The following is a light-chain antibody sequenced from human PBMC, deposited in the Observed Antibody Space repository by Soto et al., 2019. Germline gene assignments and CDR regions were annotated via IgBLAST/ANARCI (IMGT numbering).Light chain of an antibody. V-gene: IGKV3-20*01. J-gene: IGKJ4*01. Sequence: EIVLTQSPGTLSLSPGERATLSCRASRSVSSSYLAWYQQKPGQAPRLLIYGASSRATGIPDRFSGSGSGTDFTLTISRLEPEDFAVYYCQQYGSSPPALTFGGGTKVEIK. CDR1: RSVSSSY. CDR3: QQYGSSPPALT. CDR2: GAS.